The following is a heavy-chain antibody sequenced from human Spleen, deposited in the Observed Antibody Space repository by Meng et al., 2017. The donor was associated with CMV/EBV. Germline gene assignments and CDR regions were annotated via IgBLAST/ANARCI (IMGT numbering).Heavy chain of an antibody. V-gene: IGHV4-59*01. CDR3: ARAYYYDSSGYYFGYYFDY. J-gene: IGHJ4*02. Sequence: SETLSLTCTVSGGSMSSYHWTWIRQPPGKALEWIGYTYYSGSTNYNPSLKSRVTISVDTSKNQFSLRLSSVTAADTAVYYCARAYYYDSSGYYFGYYFDYWGQGTLVTVSS. D-gene: IGHD3-22*01. CDR1: GGSMSSYH. CDR2: TYYSGST.